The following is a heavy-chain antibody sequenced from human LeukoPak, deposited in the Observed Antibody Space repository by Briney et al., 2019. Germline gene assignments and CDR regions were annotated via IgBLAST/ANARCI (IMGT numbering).Heavy chain of an antibody. CDR3: ARDLKYYGLDV. V-gene: IGHV3-53*01. CDR2: TYSGGST. Sequence: GGSLRLSCAASGLAFSTNHMSWVRQAPGKGLEWVSVTYSGGSTYYADSVKGRFTISRDTSKNTQYLQMNNLRVEDTAVYYCARDLKYYGLDVWGQGTTVTVSS. CDR1: GLAFSTNH. J-gene: IGHJ6*02.